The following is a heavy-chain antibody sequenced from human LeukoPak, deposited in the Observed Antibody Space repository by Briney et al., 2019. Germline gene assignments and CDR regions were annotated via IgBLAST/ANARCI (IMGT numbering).Heavy chain of an antibody. V-gene: IGHV4-31*03. CDR3: ARGLLRLGELSYGPSYYFDY. Sequence: PSETLSLTCTVSGDSISSGGYYWSWIRQHPGKGLEWIGYIYYSGSTYYNPSLKSRVTISVDTSKNQFSLKLSSVTASDTAVYYCARGLLRLGELSYGPSYYFDYWGQGTLVTVSS. CDR1: GDSISSGGYY. D-gene: IGHD3-16*02. CDR2: IYYSGST. J-gene: IGHJ4*02.